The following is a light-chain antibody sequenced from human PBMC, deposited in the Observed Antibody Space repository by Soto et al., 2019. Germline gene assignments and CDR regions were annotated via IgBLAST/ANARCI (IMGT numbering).Light chain of an antibody. J-gene: IGKJ4*01. V-gene: IGKV3-11*01. CDR3: QQRVNWLT. CDR2: DAC. CDR1: QSVGTY. Sequence: EIVLTQSPAILSLSPGETATLSCRASQSVGTYLDWYQQKLGQAPRLLIYDACNRATGIPARFSGSGSGTDFTLNISSLEPEDFAVYYCQQRVNWLTFGGGTKVEL.